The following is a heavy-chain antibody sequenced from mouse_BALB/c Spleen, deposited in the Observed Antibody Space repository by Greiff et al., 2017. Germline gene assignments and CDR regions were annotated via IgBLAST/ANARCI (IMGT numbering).Heavy chain of an antibody. J-gene: IGHJ3*01. CDR2: VNPYNGGT. CDR3: AREEGYKITTTRAWFAY. D-gene: IGHD2-4*01. V-gene: IGHV1-19*01. CDR1: GYTFTDYY. Sequence: VQLKESGPELVKPGASVKMSCKASGYTFTDYYMDWVKQSHGESFEWIGRVNPYNGGTSYNQKFKGKATLTVDKSSSTAYMELNSLTSEDSAVYYCAREEGYKITTTRAWFAYWGQGTLVTVSA.